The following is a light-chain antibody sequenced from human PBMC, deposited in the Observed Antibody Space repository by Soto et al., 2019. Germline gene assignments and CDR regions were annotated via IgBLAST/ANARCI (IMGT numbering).Light chain of an antibody. CDR2: DAS. V-gene: IGKV1-5*01. CDR1: QSISNW. CDR3: QQFKTFSS. J-gene: IGKJ4*01. Sequence: DIQMTQSPSTLSASVGDRVTITCRASQSISNWLAWYQQKPGKAPKLLIYDASNLENGVPSRFSGSGAGTEFTLTISSLQPDDLATYYCQQFKTFSSFGGGTKVDIK.